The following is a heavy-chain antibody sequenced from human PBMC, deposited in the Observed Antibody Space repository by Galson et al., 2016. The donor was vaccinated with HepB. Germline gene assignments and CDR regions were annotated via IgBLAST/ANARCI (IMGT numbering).Heavy chain of an antibody. CDR3: ARGTRNAFDN. CDR1: GDSVSGNGAAA. V-gene: IGHV6-1*01. CDR2: TYYRSKWYY. Sequence: CAISGDSVSGNGAAAWNWFRQSPSTGLEWLGSTYYRSKWYYEYAQYVTSRITISPDTSKNQLSLQLNTVAPEDAAVYFGARGTRNAFDNWGQGTLVTVSS. J-gene: IGHJ4*02.